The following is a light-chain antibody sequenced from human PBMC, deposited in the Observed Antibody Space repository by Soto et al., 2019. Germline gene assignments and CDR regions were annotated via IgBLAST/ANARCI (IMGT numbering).Light chain of an antibody. J-gene: IGKJ4*01. Sequence: DIQMTQSPSTLSASVGDRVTITCRASQSINNWLAWYQQKPGKAPKFLIYDASNLESGVPSRFSGSASGTEVTLAISSLQPDDFATYYCQQYDNYPLTFGGGTKV. CDR3: QQYDNYPLT. V-gene: IGKV1-5*01. CDR1: QSINNW. CDR2: DAS.